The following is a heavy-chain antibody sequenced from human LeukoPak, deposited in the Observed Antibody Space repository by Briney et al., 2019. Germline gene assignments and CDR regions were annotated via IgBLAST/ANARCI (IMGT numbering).Heavy chain of an antibody. J-gene: IGHJ4*02. CDR1: GFTFSGSA. Sequence: PGGSLKLSCAASGFTFSGSAMHWVRQASGKGLEWVGRIRSKANSYATAYAASVKGRFTISRDDSKNTAYLQMNSLKTEDTAVYYCTTFLWFGMPFDYWGQGTLVTVSS. D-gene: IGHD3-10*01. V-gene: IGHV3-73*01. CDR3: TTFLWFGMPFDY. CDR2: IRSKANSYAT.